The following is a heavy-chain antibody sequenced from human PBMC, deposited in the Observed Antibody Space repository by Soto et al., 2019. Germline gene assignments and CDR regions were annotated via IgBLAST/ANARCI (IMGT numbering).Heavy chain of an antibody. D-gene: IGHD3-10*01. J-gene: IGHJ5*02. CDR3: ARHRGRMVRGVISNGFDP. V-gene: IGHV4-39*01. CDR2: IYYSGST. Sequence: QLQLQESGPGLVKPSETLSLTCTVSGGSISSSSYYWGWIRQPPGKGLDWIGSIYYSGSTYYNPSLKRRVTISVDTSKNQLALKLSSVTAADTAVYYCARHRGRMVRGVISNGFDPWGQGTLVTVSS. CDR1: GGSISSSSYY.